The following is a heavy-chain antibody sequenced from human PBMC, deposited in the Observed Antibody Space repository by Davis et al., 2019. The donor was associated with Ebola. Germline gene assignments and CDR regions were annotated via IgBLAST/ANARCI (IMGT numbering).Heavy chain of an antibody. J-gene: IGHJ6*04. Sequence: AASVKVSCKASGYTFTDYYMHWVRQAPGQGLECMGRINPNSGDTNYAQKFQGRATMTRDTSIRTAYMELTKLRSDDTAVYYCARERWELLGGGMDVWGKGTTVTVSS. CDR1: GYTFTDYY. CDR2: INPNSGDT. V-gene: IGHV1-2*06. D-gene: IGHD1-26*01. CDR3: ARERWELLGGGMDV.